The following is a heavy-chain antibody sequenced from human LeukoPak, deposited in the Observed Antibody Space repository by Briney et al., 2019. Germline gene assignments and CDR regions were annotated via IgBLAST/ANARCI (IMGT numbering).Heavy chain of an antibody. CDR2: IHYGGSS. D-gene: IGHD6-13*01. Sequence: KSSETPSFTCSVSGGSMSPYYWNWIRQPPGKGLEWVGYIHYGGSSNYNPSLKSRVTISLDTSKNQVSLKLTSVTAADTAVYYCARSFAYSSSRFDPWGQGTLVTVSS. CDR1: GGSMSPYY. CDR3: ARSFAYSSSRFDP. V-gene: IGHV4-59*08. J-gene: IGHJ5*02.